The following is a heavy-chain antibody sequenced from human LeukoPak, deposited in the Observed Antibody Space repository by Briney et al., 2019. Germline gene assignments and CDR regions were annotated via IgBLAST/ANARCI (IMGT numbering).Heavy chain of an antibody. CDR2: IYNSGST. J-gene: IGHJ4*02. CDR1: GSTVSNTY. V-gene: IGHV3-53*01. Sequence: GGSLRLSCAASGSTVSNTYMNWVRQAPGKGLEWVSVIYNSGSTYYADSVKGQFTASRDNSKNTLYLQINSLRVEDTAVYYCTRRFDYWGQGTLVTVSS. CDR3: TRRFDY.